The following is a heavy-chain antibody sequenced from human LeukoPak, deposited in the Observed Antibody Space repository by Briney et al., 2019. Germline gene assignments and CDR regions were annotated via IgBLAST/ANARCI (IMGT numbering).Heavy chain of an antibody. D-gene: IGHD3-10*01. CDR1: GYTFTGYY. J-gene: IGHJ4*02. Sequence: ASVKVSCKASGYTFTGYYMHWVRQAPGQGLEWMGWINPNSSGTNYAQKFQGWVTMTRDTSISTAYMELSRLRSDDTAVYYCARDRDYYGSGSLDYWGQGTLVTVSS. V-gene: IGHV1-2*04. CDR2: INPNSSGT. CDR3: ARDRDYYGSGSLDY.